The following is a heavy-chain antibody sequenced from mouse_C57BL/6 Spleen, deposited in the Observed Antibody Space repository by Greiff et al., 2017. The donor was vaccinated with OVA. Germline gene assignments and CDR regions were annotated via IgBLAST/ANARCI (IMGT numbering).Heavy chain of an antibody. Sequence: VQLKESGPGLVAPSQSLSITCTVSGFSLTSYAISWVRQPPGKGLEWLGVIWTGGGTNYNSALKSRLSISKDNSKSQVFLKMNSLQTDDTARYYCARNPGAMVTTSSYFDYWGQGTTLTVSS. J-gene: IGHJ2*01. CDR3: ARNPGAMVTTSSYFDY. CDR1: GFSLTSYA. V-gene: IGHV2-9-1*01. CDR2: IWTGGGT. D-gene: IGHD2-2*01.